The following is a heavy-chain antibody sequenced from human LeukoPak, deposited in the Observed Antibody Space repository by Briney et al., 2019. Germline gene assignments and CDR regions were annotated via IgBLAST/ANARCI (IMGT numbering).Heavy chain of an antibody. CDR1: GYTFTSYD. CDR3: ARGGGLLRFEPFDY. CDR2: MNPNSGNT. D-gene: IGHD3-3*01. J-gene: IGHJ4*02. Sequence: ASVKVSCKASGYTFTSYDINWVRQATRQRLEWMGWMNPNSGNTGYAQKFQGRVTMTRNTSISTAYMELSSLRSEDTAVYYCARGGGLLRFEPFDYWGQGTLVTVSS. V-gene: IGHV1-8*01.